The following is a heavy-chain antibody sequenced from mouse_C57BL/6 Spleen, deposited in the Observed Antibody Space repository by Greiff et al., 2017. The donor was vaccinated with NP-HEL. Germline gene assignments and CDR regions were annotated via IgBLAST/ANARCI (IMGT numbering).Heavy chain of an antibody. V-gene: IGHV5-9*01. CDR3: ARQDGSSYWYFDV. D-gene: IGHD1-1*01. CDR2: ISGGGGNT. Sequence: EVQLVESGGGLVKPGGSLKLSCAASGFTFSSYTMSWVRQTPEKRLEWVATISGGGGNTYYPDSVKGRFTISRDNAKNTLYLQMSSLRSEDTALYYCARQDGSSYWYFDVWGTGTTVTVSS. CDR1: GFTFSSYT. J-gene: IGHJ1*03.